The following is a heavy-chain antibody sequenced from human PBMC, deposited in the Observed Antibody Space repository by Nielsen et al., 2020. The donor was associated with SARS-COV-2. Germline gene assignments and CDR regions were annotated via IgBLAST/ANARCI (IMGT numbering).Heavy chain of an antibody. Sequence: GESLKISCAASGFTFSSYWMHWVRQAPGKGLVWASRINSDGSSTRYADSVKGRFTISRDNAKNSVYLQMNSLRAEDTAVYYCARDGVGATAIDYWGQGTLVTVSS. J-gene: IGHJ4*02. CDR1: GFTFSSYW. CDR2: INSDGSST. V-gene: IGHV3-74*01. CDR3: ARDGVGATAIDY. D-gene: IGHD1-26*01.